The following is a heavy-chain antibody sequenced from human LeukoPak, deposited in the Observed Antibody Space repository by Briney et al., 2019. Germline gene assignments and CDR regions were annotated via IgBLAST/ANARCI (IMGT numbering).Heavy chain of an antibody. CDR3: AKLTYCSSTSCNDAFDI. CDR1: GSTFSSYG. J-gene: IGHJ3*02. Sequence: GGSLRLSCAASGSTFSSYGMHGVRQAPGKGLEWVAVISYDGSNKYYADSVKGRFTISRDNSKNTLYLQMNSLRAEDTAVYYCAKLTYCSSTSCNDAFDIWGQGTMVTVSS. D-gene: IGHD2-2*01. V-gene: IGHV3-30*18. CDR2: ISYDGSNK.